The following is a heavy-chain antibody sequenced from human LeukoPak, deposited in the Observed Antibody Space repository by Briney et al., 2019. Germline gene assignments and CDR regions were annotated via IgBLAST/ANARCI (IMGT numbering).Heavy chain of an antibody. V-gene: IGHV1-18*01. J-gene: IGHJ3*02. D-gene: IGHD3-3*01. CDR1: GYTFTSYG. CDR3: ARSPKDFWSGYYAGGAFDI. CDR2: ISAYNGNT. Sequence: GASVTVSCTASGYTFTSYGISWVRQAPGQGLAWLGWISAYNGNTNYAQKLQGRVTMTTDTSTSTAYMELRSLRSDDTAVYYCARSPKDFWSGYYAGGAFDIWGQGTMVTVSS.